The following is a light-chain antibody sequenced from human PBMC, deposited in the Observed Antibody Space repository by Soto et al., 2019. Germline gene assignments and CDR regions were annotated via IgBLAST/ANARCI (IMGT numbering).Light chain of an antibody. CDR1: QSLNSN. Sequence: EIVMMQSPATLSVSPGERATLSCRASQSLNSNLAWFQQTPGHPPRLLIYGASTRATGIPARCSDSGFGTEVTLATSSLQSEEVAGCNWQQDNNWPACTVGQENKLDIK. CDR3: QQDNNWPACT. V-gene: IGKV3-15*01. J-gene: IGKJ1*01. CDR2: GAS.